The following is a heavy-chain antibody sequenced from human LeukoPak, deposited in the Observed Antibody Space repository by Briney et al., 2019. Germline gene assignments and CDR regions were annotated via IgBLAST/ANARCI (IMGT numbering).Heavy chain of an antibody. V-gene: IGHV4-59*01. CDR2: IYYSGST. D-gene: IGHD3-3*01. CDR3: ARAADYDLWSGYPRAFDI. CDR1: GGSISSYY. J-gene: IGHJ3*02. Sequence: SETLSLTCTVSGGSISSYYWSWIRQPPGKGLEWIGYIYYSGSTNYNPSLKSRVTISVDTSKNQFSLKLSSVTAADTAVYYCARAADYDLWSGYPRAFDIWGQGTMVTVSS.